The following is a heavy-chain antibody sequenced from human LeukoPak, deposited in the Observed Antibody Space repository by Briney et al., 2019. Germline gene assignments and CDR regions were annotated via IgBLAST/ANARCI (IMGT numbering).Heavy chain of an antibody. D-gene: IGHD1-7*01. J-gene: IGHJ4*02. Sequence: GGSLRLSCATSGFTFSSYAMHWVRQAPGKGLEWVAVISYDGSNKYYADSVKGRFTISRDNSKNTLYLQMNSLRAEDTAVYYCARGQRITGTGTYDYWGQGTLVTVSS. CDR1: GFTFSSYA. CDR2: ISYDGSNK. CDR3: ARGQRITGTGTYDY. V-gene: IGHV3-30-3*01.